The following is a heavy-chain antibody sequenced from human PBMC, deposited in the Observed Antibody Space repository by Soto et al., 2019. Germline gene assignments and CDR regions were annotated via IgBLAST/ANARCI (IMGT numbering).Heavy chain of an antibody. Sequence: QVQLQQWGAGLLKPSETLPLTCAVYGGSFSDYFWSWIRQPPSKGLEWIGEISHSGSTSYNPSLKSRVTISVDTSKNQFFLNLSSVTAADTAVYYCARGLQRRFGGYKGLGYHGMDVWGQGTTVTVSS. J-gene: IGHJ6*02. V-gene: IGHV4-34*01. CDR2: ISHSGST. D-gene: IGHD5-12*01. CDR3: ARGLQRRFGGYKGLGYHGMDV. CDR1: GGSFSDYF.